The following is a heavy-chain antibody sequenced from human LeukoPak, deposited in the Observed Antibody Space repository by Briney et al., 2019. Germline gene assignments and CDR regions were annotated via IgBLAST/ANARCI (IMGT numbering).Heavy chain of an antibody. V-gene: IGHV3-30*01. Sequence: PGRSLRLSCAASGFTFSSYAMHWVRQAPGKGLEWVAVISYDGSNKYYADSVKGRFTISRDNSKNTLYLQMNSLRAEDTAVYYCVRDNMEVAPGSYGYWGQGTLVTVSS. CDR1: GFTFSSYA. J-gene: IGHJ4*02. CDR2: ISYDGSNK. CDR3: VRDNMEVAPGSYGY. D-gene: IGHD3-10*01.